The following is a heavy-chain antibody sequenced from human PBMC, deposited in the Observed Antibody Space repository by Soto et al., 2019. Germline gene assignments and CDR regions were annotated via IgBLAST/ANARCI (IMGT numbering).Heavy chain of an antibody. V-gene: IGHV1-46*01. CDR1: GYTFINYY. D-gene: IGHD2-15*01. CDR3: ARDEDIVEVAVARYGRDV. Sequence: QVQLVQSGAEVKKPGASVQVSCKASGYTFINYYVHWVRQAPGQGLEWMGLFNPSRGVATYGQKCQGRVAMSGDTSTTILSMELSSLRSEDTAVYYCARDEDIVEVAVARYGRDVWGQGTTVTVSS. J-gene: IGHJ6*02. CDR2: FNPSRGVA.